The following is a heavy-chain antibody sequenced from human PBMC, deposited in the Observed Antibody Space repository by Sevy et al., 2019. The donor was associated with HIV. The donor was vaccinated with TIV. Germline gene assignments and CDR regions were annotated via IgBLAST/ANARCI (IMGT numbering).Heavy chain of an antibody. Sequence: ASVKVSCKASGYTFTSYDINWVRQATGQGLEWMGWMNPNSGNTGFAQKFQGRVTMTRNTSISTAYMELSSLRSEDTAVYYCVRGAVAGPGEDYWGQGTLVTVSS. CDR2: MNPNSGNT. CDR1: GYTFTSYD. D-gene: IGHD6-19*01. J-gene: IGHJ4*02. V-gene: IGHV1-8*01. CDR3: VRGAVAGPGEDY.